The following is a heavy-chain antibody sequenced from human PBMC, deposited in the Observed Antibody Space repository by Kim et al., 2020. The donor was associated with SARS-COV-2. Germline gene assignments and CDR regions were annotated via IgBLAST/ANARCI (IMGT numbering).Heavy chain of an antibody. CDR2: IYTSGST. V-gene: IGHV4-4*07. Sequence: SETLSLTCTVSGGSISSYYWSWIRQPAGKGLEWIGRIYTSGSTNYNPSLKSRVTMSVDTSKNQFSLKLSSVTAADTAVYYFAREVVVYARTGSWTTHDYWGQGTRVTVSS. CDR1: GGSISSYY. J-gene: IGHJ4*02. CDR3: AREVVVYARTGSWTTHDY. D-gene: IGHD2-8*02.